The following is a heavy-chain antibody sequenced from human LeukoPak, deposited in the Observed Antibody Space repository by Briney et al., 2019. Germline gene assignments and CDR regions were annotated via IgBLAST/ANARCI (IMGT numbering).Heavy chain of an antibody. D-gene: IGHD6-6*01. CDR3: AKGVSSIAARPRCYFDY. CDR1: GFSFSSYG. J-gene: IGHJ4*02. Sequence: GGSLRLSCAASGFSFSSYGMNWVRQVPGKGLEWVSGISGSGGSTYYTDSVKGRFTVSRDSSTNTLSLQMNSLRVEETAIYYCAKGVSSIAARPRCYFDYWGQGTLVTVSS. CDR2: ISGSGGST. V-gene: IGHV3-23*01.